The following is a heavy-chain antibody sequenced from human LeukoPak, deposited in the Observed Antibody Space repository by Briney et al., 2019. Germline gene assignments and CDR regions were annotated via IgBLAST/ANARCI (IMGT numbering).Heavy chain of an antibody. Sequence: ASVKVSCKASGGTFSSYAISWVRQAPGQGLEWMGGIIHIFGTANYAQKFQGRVTITTDESTSTAYMELSSLRSEDTAVYYCARDQSSYYYDSSGYTRGKRAHRYYFDYWGQGTLVTVSS. D-gene: IGHD3-22*01. CDR1: GGTFSSYA. V-gene: IGHV1-69*05. CDR3: ARDQSSYYYDSSGYTRGKRAHRYYFDY. J-gene: IGHJ4*02. CDR2: IIHIFGTA.